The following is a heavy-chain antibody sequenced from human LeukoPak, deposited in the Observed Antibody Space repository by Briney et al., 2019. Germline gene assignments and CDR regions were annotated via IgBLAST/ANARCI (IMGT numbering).Heavy chain of an antibody. J-gene: IGHJ4*02. CDR2: ISSSRSYI. D-gene: IGHD3-22*01. V-gene: IGHV3-21*01. Sequence: GGSLRLSCAASGFTFSSYSMNWVRRARGEGREWGSSISSSRSYIYYADSVKGRFTISRDNAKNSLYLQMNSLRAEDTAVYYCAGDPLYYYDSSGYSAEDYWGQGTLVTVSS. CDR1: GFTFSSYS. CDR3: AGDPLYYYDSSGYSAEDY.